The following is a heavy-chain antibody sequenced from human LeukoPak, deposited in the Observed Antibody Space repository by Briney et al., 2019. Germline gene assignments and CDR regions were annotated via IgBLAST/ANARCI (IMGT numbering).Heavy chain of an antibody. CDR2: INHSGST. CDR1: GGSFSGYY. Sequence: KPSETLSLTCAVYGGSFSGYYWSWIRQPPGKGLEWIGEINHSGSTNYNPSLKSRVTISVDTSKNQFSLKLSSVTAADTAVYYCARVNYYDSSGYYQEFDYWGQGTLVTVSS. J-gene: IGHJ4*02. V-gene: IGHV4-34*01. D-gene: IGHD3-22*01. CDR3: ARVNYYDSSGYYQEFDY.